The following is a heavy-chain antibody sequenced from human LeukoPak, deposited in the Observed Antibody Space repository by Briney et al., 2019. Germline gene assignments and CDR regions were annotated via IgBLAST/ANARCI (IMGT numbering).Heavy chain of an antibody. J-gene: IGHJ3*02. CDR3: ARWDGGYMNAFDI. D-gene: IGHD2-15*01. Sequence: GESLKISCKGSGYTFTSYDINWVRQATGQGLEWMGWMNPNSGNTGYAQKFQGRVTMTRNTSISTAYMELSSLRSEDTAVYYCARWDGGYMNAFDIWGQGTMVTVSS. V-gene: IGHV1-8*01. CDR1: GYTFTSYD. CDR2: MNPNSGNT.